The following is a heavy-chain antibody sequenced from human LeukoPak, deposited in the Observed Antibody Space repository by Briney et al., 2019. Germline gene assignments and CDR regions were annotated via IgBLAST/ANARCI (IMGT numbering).Heavy chain of an antibody. CDR1: GGSISNYY. CDR3: ARDFYGDDGHHPFDY. J-gene: IGHJ4*02. V-gene: IGHV4-4*07. CDR2: IYASGST. Sequence: SSETLSLTCSASGGSISNYYWNWLRQPAGKGLEWIGRIYASGSTNYNPSLKSRVTISMDKSKNHFSLNLKSVTAADTAFYYCARDFYGDDGHHPFDYWGQGIQFTFSS. D-gene: IGHD2/OR15-2a*01.